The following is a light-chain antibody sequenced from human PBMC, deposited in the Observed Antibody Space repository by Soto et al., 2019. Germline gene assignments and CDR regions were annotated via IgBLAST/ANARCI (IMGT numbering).Light chain of an antibody. Sequence: DIPMTQSPSSVSASVGDRVTITCRASQGISSWLAWYQQKPGKAPKLLIYAASSLQSGVPSSCSGSASGTDFALTISSLQQEDVATSYFQQTNSVPPTFGQGTKLEIK. CDR2: AAS. J-gene: IGKJ2*01. CDR3: QQTNSVPPT. CDR1: QGISSW. V-gene: IGKV1-12*01.